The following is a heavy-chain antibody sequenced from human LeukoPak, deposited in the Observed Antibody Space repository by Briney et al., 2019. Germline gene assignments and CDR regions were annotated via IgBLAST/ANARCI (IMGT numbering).Heavy chain of an antibody. CDR1: GGSISSSSYY. CDR2: IYYSGST. Sequence: TETLSLTCTVSGGSISSSSYYWGWIRQPPGKGLEWIGSIYYSGSTYYNPSLKSRVTISVDTSKNQFSLKLSSVTAADTAAYYCARAYGDYYFDYWGQGTLVTVSS. J-gene: IGHJ4*02. V-gene: IGHV4-39*01. CDR3: ARAYGDYYFDY. D-gene: IGHD4-17*01.